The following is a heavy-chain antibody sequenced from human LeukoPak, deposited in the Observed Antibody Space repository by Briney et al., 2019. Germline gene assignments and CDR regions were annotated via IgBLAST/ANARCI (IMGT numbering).Heavy chain of an antibody. CDR1: GFTFSSYS. CDR3: ARGISHYDRRDY. Sequence: GGSLRLSCAASGFTFSSYSMNWVRQAPGKGLEWVSSISSSSSYIYYADSVKGRFTISRDNAKNSLYLQMNSLRAEDTAVYYCARGISHYDRRDYWGQGTLVTVSS. J-gene: IGHJ4*02. D-gene: IGHD3-22*01. CDR2: ISSSSSYI. V-gene: IGHV3-21*01.